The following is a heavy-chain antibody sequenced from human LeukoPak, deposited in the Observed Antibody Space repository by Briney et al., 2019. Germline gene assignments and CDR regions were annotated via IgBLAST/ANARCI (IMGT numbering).Heavy chain of an antibody. CDR2: ITCADGTT. Sequence: GSLRLSCAASGFTFSAYGMSWVRQSPRKGLEWVSGITCADGTTYYADSVKGRFTISRDNSKSTLYLQMNNLRAEDTAVYYCAKHWSYCSTTSCFFNYYYYYMDVWGKGTTVTVSS. V-gene: IGHV3-23*01. D-gene: IGHD2-2*01. CDR3: AKHWSYCSTTSCFFNYYYYYMDV. J-gene: IGHJ6*03. CDR1: GFTFSAYG.